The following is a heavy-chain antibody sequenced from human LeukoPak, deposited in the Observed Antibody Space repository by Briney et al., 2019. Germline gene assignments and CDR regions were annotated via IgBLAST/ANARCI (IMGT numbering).Heavy chain of an antibody. Sequence: SETLSLTCTVSGGSISPFYWSWIRQPPGKGLEWIAYIYYSGSTRYNPSLKSRVAISVDTSNNQVSLKLSSVSAADTAVYYCARHGYCSGGSCYWDYWGQGTLVTVSS. V-gene: IGHV4-59*08. D-gene: IGHD2-15*01. J-gene: IGHJ4*02. CDR2: IYYSGST. CDR1: GGSISPFY. CDR3: ARHGYCSGGSCYWDY.